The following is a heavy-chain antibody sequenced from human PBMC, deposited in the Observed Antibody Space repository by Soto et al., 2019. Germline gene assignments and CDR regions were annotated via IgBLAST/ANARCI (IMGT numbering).Heavy chain of an antibody. CDR2: IYYSGST. CDR1: GGSISSGDYY. CDR3: ARWGSCRGGSCDGGFGDY. Sequence: QVQLQESGPGLVKPSQTLSLTCTVSGGSISSGDYYWSWIRQPPGKGLEWIGYIYYSGSTYYNPSLKSRVTISVDTAKNQFSLKLSCGTAADTAVYYCARWGSCRGGSCDGGFGDYWGQGTLVTVSS. J-gene: IGHJ4*02. V-gene: IGHV4-30-4*01. D-gene: IGHD2-15*01.